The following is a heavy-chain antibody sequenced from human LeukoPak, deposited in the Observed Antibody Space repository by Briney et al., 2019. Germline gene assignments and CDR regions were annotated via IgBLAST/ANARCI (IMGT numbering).Heavy chain of an antibody. CDR1: GYTFTSYA. CDR3: AREGPAGFDY. J-gene: IGHJ4*02. V-gene: IGHV1-3*01. Sequence: GASVKVSCKASGYTFTSYAIHWVRQAPGQRLEWMGWINAGNGNTKYSQKFQGRVTITKDTSASIAYMELSSLRSEDTAVYYCAREGPAGFDYWGQGTLVTVSS. CDR2: INAGNGNT. D-gene: IGHD6-13*01.